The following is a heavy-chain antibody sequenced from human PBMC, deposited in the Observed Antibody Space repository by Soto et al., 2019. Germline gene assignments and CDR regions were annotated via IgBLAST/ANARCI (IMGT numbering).Heavy chain of an antibody. J-gene: IGHJ6*03. V-gene: IGHV4-39*01. CDR2: IYYSGST. Sequence: QLQLQESGPGLVNPSETLSLTCTVSGGSISSSSYYWGWIRQPPGKGLEWIGSIYYSGSTYYNPSLKSRVTISVDTSQNQFSLKLSSVTAADTAVYYSARHRGYDTSYMDVWGKGTTDTVSS. CDR1: GGSISSSSYY. D-gene: IGHD3-9*01. CDR3: ARHRGYDTSYMDV.